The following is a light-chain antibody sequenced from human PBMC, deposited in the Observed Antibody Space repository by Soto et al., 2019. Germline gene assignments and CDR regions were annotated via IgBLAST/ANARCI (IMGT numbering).Light chain of an antibody. Sequence: IVLTQSPGTLSLSPGERATLSCRASQSVSNSYLAWYQQKPGQAPRLLIYGASRRATGIPDRFSGSGSGTDFTLIISRLEPEDFAVYYCQQYDSSPQAFGQGTKVEIK. CDR1: QSVSNSY. CDR3: QQYDSSPQA. V-gene: IGKV3-20*01. J-gene: IGKJ1*01. CDR2: GAS.